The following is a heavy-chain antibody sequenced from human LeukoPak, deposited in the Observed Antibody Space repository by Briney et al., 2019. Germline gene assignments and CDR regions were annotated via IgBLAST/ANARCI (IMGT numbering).Heavy chain of an antibody. V-gene: IGHV3-66*02. Sequence: PGGSLRLSCAASGFTVSSNYMSWVRQAPGKGLEWVSVIYSGGSTYYADSVKGRFTISRDNSKNTLYLQMNSLRAEDTAVYYCAASAMVNGIDVCGQGTTVTVSS. CDR2: IYSGGST. CDR1: GFTVSSNY. D-gene: IGHD5-18*01. CDR3: AASAMVNGIDV. J-gene: IGHJ6*02.